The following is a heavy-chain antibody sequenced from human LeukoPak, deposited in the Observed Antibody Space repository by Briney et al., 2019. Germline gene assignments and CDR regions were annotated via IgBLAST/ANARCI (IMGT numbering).Heavy chain of an antibody. CDR1: GFTFSNCG. Sequence: GGSLRLSCAASGFTFSNCGMHWVRPAPGKGVEWVSFIRYDGSNQYYADSVMGRFTVSRDNSKNTLYLQMNSLRAEDTAVYYCAKDGGYYYYYYMDVWGKGTTVTVSS. D-gene: IGHD3-16*01. V-gene: IGHV3-30*02. CDR2: IRYDGSNQ. CDR3: AKDGGYYYYYYMDV. J-gene: IGHJ6*03.